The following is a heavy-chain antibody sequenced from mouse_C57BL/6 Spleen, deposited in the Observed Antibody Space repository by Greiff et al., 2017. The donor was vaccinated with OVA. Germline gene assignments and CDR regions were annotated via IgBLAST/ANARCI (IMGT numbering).Heavy chain of an antibody. Sequence: DVQLVESGGGLVKPGGSLKLSCAASGFTFSDYGMHWVRQAPEKGLEWVAYISSGSSTIYYADTVKGRFTISRDNAKNTLFLQMTSLRSEDTAMYYCARGGDGYSYAMDYWGQGTSVTVSS. V-gene: IGHV5-17*01. D-gene: IGHD2-3*01. J-gene: IGHJ4*01. CDR2: ISSGSSTI. CDR1: GFTFSDYG. CDR3: ARGGDGYSYAMDY.